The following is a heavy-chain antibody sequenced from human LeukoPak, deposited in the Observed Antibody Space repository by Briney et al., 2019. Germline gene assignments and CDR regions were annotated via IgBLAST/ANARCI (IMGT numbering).Heavy chain of an antibody. D-gene: IGHD3-3*01. V-gene: IGHV3-9*01. Sequence: PGGSLRLSCAASGFTFEDYAMQWVRQAPGKGLVWVSGISWYWCRIGSQDYVKGRFTTSRDKAKNSLYLKMNSLRAEDTALYYCAKDMNPQLLYLSGGLVYYGMDVWGQGTTVTVSS. J-gene: IGHJ6*02. CDR3: AKDMNPQLLYLSGGLVYYGMDV. CDR2: ISWYWCRI. CDR1: GFTFEDYA.